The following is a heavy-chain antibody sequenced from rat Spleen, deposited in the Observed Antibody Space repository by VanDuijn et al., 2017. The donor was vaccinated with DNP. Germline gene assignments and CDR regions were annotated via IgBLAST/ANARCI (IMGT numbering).Heavy chain of an antibody. CDR3: ARGSGTYYWYFDF. CDR2: VPSSGGST. D-gene: IGHD5-1*01. J-gene: IGHJ1*01. Sequence: EVQLVESGGGLVQPGNSLKLSCAASGFTFSNYYMAWVRQVPGKGLEWVASVPSSGGSTYYPDSVKGRFIISRDNARNTLYLQMNSLRSEDTATYFCARGSGTYYWYFDFWGPGTMVTVSS. V-gene: IGHV5S23*01. CDR1: GFTFSNYY.